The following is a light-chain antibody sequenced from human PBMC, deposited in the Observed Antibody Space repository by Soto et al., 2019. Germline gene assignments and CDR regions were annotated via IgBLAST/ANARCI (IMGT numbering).Light chain of an antibody. V-gene: IGLV1-44*01. J-gene: IGLJ2*01. CDR1: SSNIGSNT. Sequence: QSVLTQPPSASGTPGQRVTISCSGGSSNIGSNTVNWYQHLPGTAPKLLIYSNNQRPSAVPDRFSGAMSVTSASLAISGLQSEDEADYYCAAWDDSLNGPVFGGGTKLTVL. CDR3: AAWDDSLNGPV. CDR2: SNN.